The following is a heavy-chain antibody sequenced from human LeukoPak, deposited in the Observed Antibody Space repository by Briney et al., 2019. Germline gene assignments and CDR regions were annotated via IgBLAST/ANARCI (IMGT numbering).Heavy chain of an antibody. V-gene: IGHV4-59*01. CDR1: GGSISSYY. CDR3: ARGSHDFWSGYWFDP. J-gene: IGHJ5*02. D-gene: IGHD3-3*01. Sequence: PSETLSLTCTVSGGSISSYYWSWIRQPPGKGLEWIGYIYYSGSTNYNPSLKSRVTISVDTSKNQFSLKLSSVTAADTAVYYCARGSHDFWSGYWFDPWGQGTLVTVSS. CDR2: IYYSGST.